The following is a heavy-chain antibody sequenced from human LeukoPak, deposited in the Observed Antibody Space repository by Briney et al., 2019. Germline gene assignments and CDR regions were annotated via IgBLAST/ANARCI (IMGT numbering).Heavy chain of an antibody. CDR3: ASPPTPPYCSSTSCSSGGY. D-gene: IGHD2-2*01. CDR1: GFTFSSYW. V-gene: IGHV3-74*01. Sequence: RPGGSLRLSCAASGFTFSSYWMHWVRQAPGKGLVWVSRINTDGSSTSYADSVKGRFTISRDNAKNTLYLQMNSLRAEDTAVYYCASPPTPPYCSSTSCSSGGYWGQGTLVTVSS. J-gene: IGHJ4*02. CDR2: INTDGSST.